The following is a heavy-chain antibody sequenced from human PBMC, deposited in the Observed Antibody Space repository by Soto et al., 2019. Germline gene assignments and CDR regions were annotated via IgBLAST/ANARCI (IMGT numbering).Heavy chain of an antibody. CDR3: ARGPSSLTRFDY. Sequence: PGGSLRLSCAASGFTFSSYAMHWVRQAPGKGLEWVAVISYDGSNKYYADSVKGRFTISRDNSKNTLYLQMSSLRGEDTAVYYCARGPSSLTRFDYWGQGTLVTVSS. D-gene: IGHD2-2*01. CDR2: ISYDGSNK. CDR1: GFTFSSYA. V-gene: IGHV3-30-3*01. J-gene: IGHJ4*02.